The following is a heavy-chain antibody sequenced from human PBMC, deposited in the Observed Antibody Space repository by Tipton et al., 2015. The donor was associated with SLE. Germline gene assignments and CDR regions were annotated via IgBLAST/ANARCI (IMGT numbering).Heavy chain of an antibody. J-gene: IGHJ5*02. D-gene: IGHD2-15*01. Sequence: TLSLTCTVSGGSISSYYWSWIRQPPGKGLEWIGYIYYSGSTNYNPSLKSRVTISVDTSKNQFSLKLSSVTAADTAVYYCARGVSAIGGWFDPWGQGTLVTVSS. CDR1: GGSISSYY. CDR2: IYYSGST. CDR3: ARGVSAIGGWFDP. V-gene: IGHV4-59*12.